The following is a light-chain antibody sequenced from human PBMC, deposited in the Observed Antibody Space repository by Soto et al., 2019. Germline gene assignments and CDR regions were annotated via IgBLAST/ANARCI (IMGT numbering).Light chain of an antibody. CDR1: QSFSSTF. CDR3: QQYASSVT. V-gene: IGKV3-20*01. Sequence: ILLTQSPGSLSLSPGDRATLSCRASQSFSSTFFAWYQQKPGQAPRLLIYGASSRATGIPDRFSGSGSGTDFTLTISRLEPEDFAVYYCQQYASSVTFGQGTKVDIK. J-gene: IGKJ1*01. CDR2: GAS.